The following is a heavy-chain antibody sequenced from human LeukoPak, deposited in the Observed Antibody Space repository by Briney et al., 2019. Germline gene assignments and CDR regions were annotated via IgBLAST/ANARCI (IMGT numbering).Heavy chain of an antibody. J-gene: IGHJ4*02. D-gene: IGHD3-22*01. CDR2: INPNSGGT. CDR1: GYTFTGYY. V-gene: IGHV1-2*02. CDR3: AREADYYDSSGYYSY. Sequence: ASVKVSCKASGYTFTGYYMHWVRQAPGQGLEWMGWINPNSGGTNYAQKFQGRVTMTRDTSISTAYMELSRLRSDNTAVYYCAREADYYDSSGYYSYWGQGTLVTVSS.